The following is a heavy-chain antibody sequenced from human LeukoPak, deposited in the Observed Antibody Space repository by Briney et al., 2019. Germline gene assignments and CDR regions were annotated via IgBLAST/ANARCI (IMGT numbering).Heavy chain of an antibody. CDR1: GGSISSGSYY. V-gene: IGHV4-61*02. CDR3: AREVGYSNYWDYFDY. CDR2: IYTSGST. J-gene: IGHJ4*02. Sequence: PSETLSLTCTVSGGSISSGSYYWSWIRQPAGKGLEWIGRIYTSGSTNYNPSLKSRLTISADTSRNQFSLNLSSVTAADTAVYYCAREVGYSNYWDYFDYWGQGTLVTVSS. D-gene: IGHD4-11*01.